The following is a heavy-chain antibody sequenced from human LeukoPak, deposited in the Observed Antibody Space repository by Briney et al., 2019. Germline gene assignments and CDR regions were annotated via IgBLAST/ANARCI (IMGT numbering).Heavy chain of an antibody. V-gene: IGHV3-11*01. D-gene: IGHD2-21*02. Sequence: PGGSLRLSCAASGFTFSDYYMSSIRQAPGKGLGWVSCISSSGSTIYYADSVKGRFTISRDNAKNSLYLQLNSLRAEDTAVYYCAREYCGGDCYSNAFDIWGQGTMVTVSS. CDR3: AREYCGGDCYSNAFDI. CDR2: ISSSGSTI. J-gene: IGHJ3*02. CDR1: GFTFSDYY.